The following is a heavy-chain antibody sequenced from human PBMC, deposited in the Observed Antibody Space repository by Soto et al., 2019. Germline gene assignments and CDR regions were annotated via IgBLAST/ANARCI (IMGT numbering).Heavy chain of an antibody. CDR3: AGGLYGDLDY. CDR2: INHSGST. Sequence: SETLSLTCAVYGGSFSGYYWSWIRQPPGKGLEWIGEINHSGSTNYNPSLKSRVTISVDTSKNQFSLKLSSVTAADTAVYYCAGGLYGDLDYWGQGTLVTVSS. J-gene: IGHJ4*02. D-gene: IGHD4-17*01. V-gene: IGHV4-34*01. CDR1: GGSFSGYY.